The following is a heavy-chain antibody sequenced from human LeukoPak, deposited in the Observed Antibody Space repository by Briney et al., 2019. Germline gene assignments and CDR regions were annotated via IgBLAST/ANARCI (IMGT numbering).Heavy chain of an antibody. J-gene: IGHJ6*02. CDR1: GFTFDDYA. CDR2: ISWNSGSI. V-gene: IGHV3-9*01. Sequence: PGRSLRLSCAASGFTFDDYAMHWVRQAPGKGLEWVSGISWNSGSIGYADSVKGRFTISRDNAKNSLYLQMNSLRAEDTALYYCAKSMGATPYYGMDAWGQGTTVTVSS. CDR3: AKSMGATPYYGMDA. D-gene: IGHD1-26*01.